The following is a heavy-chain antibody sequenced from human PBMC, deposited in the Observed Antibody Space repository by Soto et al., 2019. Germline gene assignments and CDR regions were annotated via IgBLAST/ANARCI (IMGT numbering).Heavy chain of an antibody. CDR3: ARGSGSYYFDY. V-gene: IGHV3-30*04. J-gene: IGHJ4*02. D-gene: IGHD1-26*01. Sequence: GGSLRLSCAASGFTFSSYAMHWVRQAPGKGLEWVAVISYDGSNKYYADSVKGRFTISRDNSKNTLYLQMNSLRAEDTAVYYCARGSGSYYFDYWGQGTLVTVSS. CDR2: ISYDGSNK. CDR1: GFTFSSYA.